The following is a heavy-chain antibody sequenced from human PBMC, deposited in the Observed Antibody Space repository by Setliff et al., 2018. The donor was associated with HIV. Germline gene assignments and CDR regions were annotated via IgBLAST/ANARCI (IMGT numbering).Heavy chain of an antibody. Sequence: SVKVSCKASGGTFSSYAISWVRQAPGQGLEWMGGIIPMFGTANYAQKLQGRVTITADESTNTAYMDLTSLRSEDTAVYYCAREVDGDYGGFDYWGQGTLVTVSS. D-gene: IGHD4-17*01. CDR1: GGTFSSYA. V-gene: IGHV1-69*13. J-gene: IGHJ4*02. CDR3: AREVDGDYGGFDY. CDR2: IIPMFGTA.